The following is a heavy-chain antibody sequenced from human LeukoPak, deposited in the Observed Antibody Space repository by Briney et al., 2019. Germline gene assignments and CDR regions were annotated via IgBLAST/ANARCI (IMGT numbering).Heavy chain of an antibody. Sequence: GASVKVSCKASGYTFTSYYMHWVRQAPGQGLEWMGIINPSGGSTSYAQKFQGRVTMTRDTSTSTVYMELSSLRSEDTAVYYCARGTSSIAARPSNYYGMDVWGQGTTVTVSS. CDR1: GYTFTSYY. V-gene: IGHV1-46*01. CDR3: ARGTSSIAARPSNYYGMDV. J-gene: IGHJ6*02. D-gene: IGHD6-6*01. CDR2: INPSGGST.